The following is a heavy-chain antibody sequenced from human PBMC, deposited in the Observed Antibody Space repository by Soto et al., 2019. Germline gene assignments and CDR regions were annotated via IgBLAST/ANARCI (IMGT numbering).Heavy chain of an antibody. CDR2: IYYSGST. V-gene: IGHV4-59*01. D-gene: IGHD6-19*01. J-gene: IGHJ4*02. CDR3: ARVADPVDPDFDY. CDR1: GGSISSYY. Sequence: QVQLQESGPGLVKPSEILSLTCTVSGGSISSYYWSWIRQPPGKGLEWIGYIYYSGSTNYNPSLKSRVTISVDTRKNQCSLTLSSVTAADTAVYYCARVADPVDPDFDYWGQGTLVTVSS.